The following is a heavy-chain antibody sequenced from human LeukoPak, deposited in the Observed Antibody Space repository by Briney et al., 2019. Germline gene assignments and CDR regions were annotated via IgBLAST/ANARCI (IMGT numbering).Heavy chain of an antibody. Sequence: SETLSLTCAVSGYSISSGYYWGWIRQPPGKGLDWIGSIYHSETTYYNPSLESRITISVDTSRNQFSLKVTSVTAADTALYYCARVYCTSFGCYNFDYWGQGVLVTVSS. CDR2: IYHSETT. D-gene: IGHD2-2*01. CDR1: GYSISSGYY. CDR3: ARVYCTSFGCYNFDY. V-gene: IGHV4-38-2*01. J-gene: IGHJ4*02.